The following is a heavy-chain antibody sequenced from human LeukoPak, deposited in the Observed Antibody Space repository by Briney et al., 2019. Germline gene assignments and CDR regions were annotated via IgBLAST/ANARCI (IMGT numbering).Heavy chain of an antibody. CDR3: ARDRMAAY. CDR1: GFPFSSYS. Sequence: GASLRLSCAASGFPFSSYSMTWVRQAPGKGLEWVSVISGSGGSTYYADSVKGRFTISRDNSKNTLYLQMNSLRAEDTAVYYCARDRMAAYWGQGTLVTVSS. CDR2: ISGSGGST. V-gene: IGHV3-23*01. J-gene: IGHJ4*02. D-gene: IGHD5-24*01.